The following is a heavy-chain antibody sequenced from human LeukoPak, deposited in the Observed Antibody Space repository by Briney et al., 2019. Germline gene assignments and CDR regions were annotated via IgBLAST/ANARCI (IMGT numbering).Heavy chain of an antibody. CDR1: GFTFSSYD. V-gene: IGHV3-21*01. CDR2: ISSSSRYI. J-gene: IGHJ4*02. Sequence: GGSLRLSCAASGFTFSSYDMNCVRQAPGKGLEWVSSISSSSRYIYYADPVKGRFTISRDNAQNSLYLQMNSLRAEDTAVYYCARDWNLKGEDYWGQGTLVTVSS. CDR3: ARDWNLKGEDY. D-gene: IGHD3-10*01.